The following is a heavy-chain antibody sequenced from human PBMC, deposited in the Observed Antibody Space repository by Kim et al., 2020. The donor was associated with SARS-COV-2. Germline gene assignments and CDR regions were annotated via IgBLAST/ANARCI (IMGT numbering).Heavy chain of an antibody. D-gene: IGHD2-21*01. V-gene: IGHV3-11*01. J-gene: IGHJ4*02. CDR1: GFTFSDYY. CDR3: ARVFNLVVIAAYFDY. CDR2: ISSSRSTI. Sequence: GGSLRLSCAASGFTFSDYYMSWIRQAPGKGLEWVSYISSSRSTIYYADSVKGRFTISRDNAKNSLYLQMNSLRAEDTAVYYCARVFNLVVIAAYFDYWGQGSLVTVSS.